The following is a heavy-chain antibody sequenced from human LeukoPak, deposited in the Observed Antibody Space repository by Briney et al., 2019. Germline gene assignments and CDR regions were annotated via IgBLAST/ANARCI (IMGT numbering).Heavy chain of an antibody. D-gene: IGHD3-10*01. V-gene: IGHV1-69*13. CDR2: ITPISGTA. J-gene: IGHJ4*02. CDR1: GGTFKNYA. Sequence: ASVKVSCKTSGGTFKNYAISWVRQAPGQGLEWMGGITPISGTANYAQKFQGRVTITADESTSTVYMEVSSLRSEDTAVYYYARDGARTEMVPWLFYWGLGTLVIVSS. CDR3: ARDGARTEMVPWLFY.